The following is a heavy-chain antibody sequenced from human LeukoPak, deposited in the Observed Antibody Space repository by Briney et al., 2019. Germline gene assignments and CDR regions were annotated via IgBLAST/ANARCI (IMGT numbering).Heavy chain of an antibody. CDR1: GGSISSYY. Sequence: PSETLSLTCTVSGGSISSYYWSWIRQPPGKGLEWIGHIYYSGSTNYNPSLKSRVTISVDTSKNQFSLKLSSVTAADTAVYYCARLNDGYNFKELEYWGQGTLVTVSS. V-gene: IGHV4-59*08. D-gene: IGHD5-24*01. J-gene: IGHJ4*02. CDR2: IYYSGST. CDR3: ARLNDGYNFKELEY.